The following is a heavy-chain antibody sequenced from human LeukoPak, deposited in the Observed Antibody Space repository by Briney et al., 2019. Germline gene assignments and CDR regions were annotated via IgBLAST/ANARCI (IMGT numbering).Heavy chain of an antibody. V-gene: IGHV3-21*01. J-gene: IGHJ5*02. CDR1: GFTLSSYS. CDR3: ARLGYCSSTSCPQHVGWFDP. D-gene: IGHD2-2*01. CDR2: ISSSSSYI. Sequence: GGSLRLSCAASGFTLSSYSMIWVRQAPGKGREWVSSISSSSSYIYYADSVKGRFTISRDNAKNSLYLQMNSLRAEDTAAYYCARLGYCSSTSCPQHVGWFDPWGQGTLVTVSS.